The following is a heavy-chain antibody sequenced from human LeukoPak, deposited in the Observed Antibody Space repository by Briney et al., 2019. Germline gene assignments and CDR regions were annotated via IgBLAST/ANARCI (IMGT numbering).Heavy chain of an antibody. V-gene: IGHV1-2*04. Sequence: GASVKVSCKASGYTFTGYYIHWVRQAPGQGLKWMGWINPNSGGTNYSQKFQAWVTMTRDTSITTAYMDLNRLRSDDTAVYYCARAKFPGGTLLDREFDYWGQGTLVTVSS. J-gene: IGHJ4*02. D-gene: IGHD2-15*01. CDR3: ARAKFPGGTLLDREFDY. CDR2: INPNSGGT. CDR1: GYTFTGYY.